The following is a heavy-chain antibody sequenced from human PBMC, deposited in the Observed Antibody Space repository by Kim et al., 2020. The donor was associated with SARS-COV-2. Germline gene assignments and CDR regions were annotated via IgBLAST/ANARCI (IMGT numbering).Heavy chain of an antibody. D-gene: IGHD3-10*01. CDR3: ARDSTMVRGANWYFDL. CDR1: GFTVSSNY. CDR2: IYSGGST. J-gene: IGHJ2*01. V-gene: IGHV3-53*01. Sequence: GGSLRLSCAASGFTVSSNYMSWVRQAPGKGLEWVSVIYSGGSTYYADSVKGRFTISRDNSKNTLYLQMNSLRAEDTAVYYCARDSTMVRGANWYFDLWGRGTLVTVSS.